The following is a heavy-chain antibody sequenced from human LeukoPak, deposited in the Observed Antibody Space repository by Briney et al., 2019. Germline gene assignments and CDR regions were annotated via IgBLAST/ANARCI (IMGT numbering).Heavy chain of an antibody. V-gene: IGHV3-74*01. J-gene: IGHJ6*03. D-gene: IGHD3-9*01. Sequence: GGSLRLSCAASGFTFSSYWMHWVRQAPGKGLVWVSRINSGGSSTSYADSVKGRFTISRDNAKNTVYLQMSSLRAEDTAVYYCARGNFDWLLSGEDYYYMDVWGKGTTVTISS. CDR1: GFTFSSYW. CDR3: ARGNFDWLLSGEDYYYMDV. CDR2: INSGGSST.